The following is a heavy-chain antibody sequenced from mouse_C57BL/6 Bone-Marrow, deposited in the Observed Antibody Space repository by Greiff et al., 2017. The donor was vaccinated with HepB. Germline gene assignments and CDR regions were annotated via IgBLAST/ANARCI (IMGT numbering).Heavy chain of an antibody. J-gene: IGHJ1*03. CDR3: ARDDYGSSYGWYFDV. CDR2: ISDGGSYT. CDR1: GFTFSSYA. Sequence: EVQGVESGGGLVKPGGSLKLSCAASGFTFSSYAMSWVRQTPEKRLEWVATISDGGSYTYYPDNVKGRFTISRDNAKNNLYLQMSHLNSEDTAMYYCARDDYGSSYGWYFDVWGTGTTVTVSS. V-gene: IGHV5-4*01. D-gene: IGHD1-1*01.